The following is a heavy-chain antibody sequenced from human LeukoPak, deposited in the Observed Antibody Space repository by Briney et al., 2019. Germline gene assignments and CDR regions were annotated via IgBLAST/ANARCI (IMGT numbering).Heavy chain of an antibody. V-gene: IGHV3-23*03. CDR1: GFTFSSYW. CDR2: IYSGGST. J-gene: IGHJ4*02. Sequence: PGGSLRLSCAASGFTFSSYWMSWVRQAPGKGLEWVSVIYSGGSTYYADTVKGRFTISRDHSKNTVYLQMNSLRAEDTAVYYCAKDSSFFDYWGQRTLVTVSS. CDR3: AKDSSFFDY.